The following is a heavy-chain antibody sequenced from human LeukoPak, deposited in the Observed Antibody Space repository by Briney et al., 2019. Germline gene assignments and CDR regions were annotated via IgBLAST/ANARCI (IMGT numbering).Heavy chain of an antibody. CDR1: GGSISSSSYY. CDR2: IYYSGST. D-gene: IGHD3-22*01. V-gene: IGHV4-39*02. CDR3: ARDPAIYYYDSSGYYSGAFDI. J-gene: IGHJ3*02. Sequence: SETLSLTCTVSGGSISSSSYYWDWIRQPPGKGLEWIGSIYYSGSTYYNPSLKSRVTISVDTSKNQFSLKLSSVTAADTAVYYCARDPAIYYYDSSGYYSGAFDIWGQGTMVTVSS.